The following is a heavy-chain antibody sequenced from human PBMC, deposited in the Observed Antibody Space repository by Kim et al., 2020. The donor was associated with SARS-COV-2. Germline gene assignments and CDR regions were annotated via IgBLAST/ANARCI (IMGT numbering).Heavy chain of an antibody. CDR3: ARDRYGDYAMDV. CDR1: GFTFSSHS. D-gene: IGHD3-10*01. J-gene: IGHJ6*02. CDR2: ISSGSHI. Sequence: GGSLRLSCAASGFTFSSHSINWVRQAPGEGLEWVSSISSGSHIYYADSVKGRFTISRDNAKNSLYLQMNSLRAEDTAVYYCARDRYGDYAMDVWGQGTTVTVSS. V-gene: IGHV3-21*01.